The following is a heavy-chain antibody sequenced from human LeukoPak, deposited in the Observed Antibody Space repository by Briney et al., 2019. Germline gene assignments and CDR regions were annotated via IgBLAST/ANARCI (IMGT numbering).Heavy chain of an antibody. CDR1: VDKGSSMDGA. Sequence: HSRSGPWVVSVDKGSSMDGAGNWIRQSPSRGLEWLGRTYYRSKWYNDYAESMEGRMTISQDTSKNQYSLHLNSVTPDDTAVYYCARDFGTTGWHTFDYWGQGTLVTVSS. J-gene: IGHJ4*02. CDR2: TYYRSKWYN. D-gene: IGHD6-19*01. V-gene: IGHV6-1*01. CDR3: ARDFGTTGWHTFDY.